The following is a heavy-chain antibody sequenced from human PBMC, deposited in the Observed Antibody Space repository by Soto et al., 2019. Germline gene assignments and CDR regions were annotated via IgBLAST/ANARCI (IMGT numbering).Heavy chain of an antibody. CDR1: GFTFSAYS. Sequence: EVQLVESGGGLVQPGGSLRLSCAASGFTFSAYSMNWVRQAPGKGLEWVSYINSGGTTKYYAGSVKGRFTISRDNAQNSLYLQMNSLRAEDTAIYYCARMSRSVSPGCWGQGTVVTVSS. V-gene: IGHV3-48*01. J-gene: IGHJ4*02. CDR2: INSGGTTK. CDR3: ARMSRSVSPGC. D-gene: IGHD2-2*01.